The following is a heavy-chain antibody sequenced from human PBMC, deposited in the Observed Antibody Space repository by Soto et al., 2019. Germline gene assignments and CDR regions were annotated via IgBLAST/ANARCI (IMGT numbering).Heavy chain of an antibody. Sequence: QLQLQESGPGLVKPSETLSLTCTVSGGSISSSSYYWGWIRQPPGKGLEWIGSIYYSGSTYYNPSLKSRVTISVDTSKTQFSLKLSSVTAADTAVYYCARLSMVRGGYDAFDIWGQGTMVTVSS. CDR3: ARLSMVRGGYDAFDI. CDR2: IYYSGST. D-gene: IGHD3-10*01. CDR1: GGSISSSSYY. V-gene: IGHV4-39*01. J-gene: IGHJ3*02.